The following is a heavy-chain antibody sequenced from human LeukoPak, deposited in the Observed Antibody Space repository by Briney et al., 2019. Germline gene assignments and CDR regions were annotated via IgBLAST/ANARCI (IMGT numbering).Heavy chain of an antibody. Sequence: SETLSLTCTVSGDSIRSPTYYWSWIRQPAGKGLEWIGRIHASGTTNYNPSLKSRITISEDTSKNQFSLKLSSVTAADTAVYHCARDFDSPLAFDIWGQGTMVTVSS. CDR3: ARDFDSPLAFDI. J-gene: IGHJ3*02. V-gene: IGHV4-61*02. CDR1: GDSIRSPTYY. D-gene: IGHD3-9*01. CDR2: IHASGTT.